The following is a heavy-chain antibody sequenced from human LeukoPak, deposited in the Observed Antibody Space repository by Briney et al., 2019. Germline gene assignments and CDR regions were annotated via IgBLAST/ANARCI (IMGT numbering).Heavy chain of an antibody. D-gene: IGHD1-26*01. CDR1: GYTFNSYG. Sequence: PVKVSCKASGYTFNSYGINWVRQAPGQGLEWMGGIIPIFGTANYAQKFQGRVAITADESTSYMELSSLRSEDTAVYYCARATRSGPHHYNWFDPWGQGTLVTVSS. V-gene: IGHV1-69*13. J-gene: IGHJ5*02. CDR2: IIPIFGTA. CDR3: ARATRSGPHHYNWFDP.